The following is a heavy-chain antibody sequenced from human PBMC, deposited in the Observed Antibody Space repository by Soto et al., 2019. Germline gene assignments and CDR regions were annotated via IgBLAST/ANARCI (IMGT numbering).Heavy chain of an antibody. CDR3: ARDPDLIEAAGNYFDY. CDR2: VSFDGVNK. CDR1: GFTLNTYS. J-gene: IGHJ4*02. Sequence: QVQLVESGGGVVQPGKSLRLSCSVSGFTLNTYSMHWVRQAPGKGLEWVAVVSFDGVNKHYRDSVKGRFTISRDIAKNILYLQMTSLRLEDTALYFCARDPDLIEAAGNYFDYWGQGTLVTVSS. V-gene: IGHV3-30*10. D-gene: IGHD6-13*01.